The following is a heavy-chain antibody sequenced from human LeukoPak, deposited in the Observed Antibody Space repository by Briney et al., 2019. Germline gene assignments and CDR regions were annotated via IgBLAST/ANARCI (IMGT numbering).Heavy chain of an antibody. CDR1: GFTFSSYA. CDR2: IFGSGGSKGDST. Sequence: GGSLRLSCAASGFTFSSYAMGWVRQAPGKGLEWVSDIFGSGGSKGDSTYYADSVKGRFTISRDNSKNTLYLQMNSLRDEDTAVYYCASSGIRKYYFDYWGQGTLVTVSS. J-gene: IGHJ4*02. D-gene: IGHD6-13*01. V-gene: IGHV3-23*01. CDR3: ASSGIRKYYFDY.